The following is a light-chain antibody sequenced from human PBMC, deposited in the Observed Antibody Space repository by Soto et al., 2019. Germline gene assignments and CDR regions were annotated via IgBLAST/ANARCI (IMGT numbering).Light chain of an antibody. CDR3: QQYNTSPWA. J-gene: IGKJ1*01. CDR1: QSISSW. Sequence: DIQMTQSPSTLSASVGDGVSITCRASQSISSWLAWYQQKPGKAPKLLIYKASSLESGVPSRFSGSRSGTEFTLTISSLQPDDFATYYCQQYNTSPWAFGQGTKVEIK. CDR2: KAS. V-gene: IGKV1-5*03.